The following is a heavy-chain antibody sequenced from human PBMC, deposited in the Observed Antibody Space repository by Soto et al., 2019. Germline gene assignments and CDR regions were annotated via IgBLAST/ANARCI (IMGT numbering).Heavy chain of an antibody. J-gene: IGHJ6*02. D-gene: IGHD6-25*01. CDR2: IKTKIEGGTT. V-gene: IGHV3-15*06. CDR3: TADIPNISANYGMDV. CDR1: GFSFSGSA. Sequence: PGGSLRLSCAASGFSFSGSAMHWVRQASGKGLEWVGRIKTKIEGGTTNYAAPVKGRFTVSGDDSKNTVYLHMNSLRTEDTAVYYCTADIPNISANYGMDVWGQGTTVTVSS.